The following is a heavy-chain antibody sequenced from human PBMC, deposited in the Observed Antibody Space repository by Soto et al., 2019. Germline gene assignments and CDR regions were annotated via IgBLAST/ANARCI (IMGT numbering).Heavy chain of an antibody. Sequence: PGGSLRLSCAASGFTFINYAMRWVRQAPGKGLEWVSSISGTGDSTYYADSVRGRFTISRDNSKNTLYLQMNSLRAEDTAIYYCAKTYSSGAIAHYWGQGTLVTVSS. CDR2: ISGTGDST. J-gene: IGHJ4*02. V-gene: IGHV3-23*01. D-gene: IGHD6-19*01. CDR1: GFTFINYA. CDR3: AKTYSSGAIAHY.